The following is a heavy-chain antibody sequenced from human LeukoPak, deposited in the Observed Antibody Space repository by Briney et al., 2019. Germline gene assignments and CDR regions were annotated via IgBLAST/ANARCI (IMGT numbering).Heavy chain of an antibody. CDR1: GFTFSSYG. J-gene: IGHJ4*02. D-gene: IGHD6-19*01. V-gene: IGHV3-23*01. CDR2: ISGSGGST. Sequence: PGGFLRLSCAASGFTFSSYGMSWVRQAPGKGLEWVSAISGSGGSTYYADSVKGRFTISRDNSKNTLYLQMNSLRAEDTAVYYCARDLGYSSGPNYWGQGTRVTVSS. CDR3: ARDLGYSSGPNY.